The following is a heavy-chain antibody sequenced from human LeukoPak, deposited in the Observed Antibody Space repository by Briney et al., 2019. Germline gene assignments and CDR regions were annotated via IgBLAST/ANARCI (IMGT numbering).Heavy chain of an antibody. Sequence: GGSLRLSCAASGFYFSSYSMNWVRQAPGKGLEWVSSINTGSTYMYYADSVKGRFTISRDNAKNPLHLQMYSLRAEDTAVYFCARVEATTGRNYHYYYMDVWGKGTTVTVSS. CDR1: GFYFSSYS. CDR2: INTGSTYM. CDR3: ARVEATTGRNYHYYYMDV. J-gene: IGHJ6*03. D-gene: IGHD1-1*01. V-gene: IGHV3-21*01.